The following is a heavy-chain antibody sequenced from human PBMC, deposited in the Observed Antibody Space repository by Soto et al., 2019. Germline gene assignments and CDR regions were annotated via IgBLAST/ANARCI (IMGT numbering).Heavy chain of an antibody. CDR3: ASYTRGPWAPADWYFDL. D-gene: IGHD2-8*02. CDR1: GGTFSSYA. CDR2: IIPIFGSA. Sequence: QVQLVQSGAEVKKPGSSVKVSCKASGGTFSSYAISWVRQAPGQGLEWMGGIIPIFGSANYAQKFQGRVTITADESTSTAYMELSSLRSEDTAVYYCASYTRGPWAPADWYFDLWGRGTLVTVSS. J-gene: IGHJ2*01. V-gene: IGHV1-69*01.